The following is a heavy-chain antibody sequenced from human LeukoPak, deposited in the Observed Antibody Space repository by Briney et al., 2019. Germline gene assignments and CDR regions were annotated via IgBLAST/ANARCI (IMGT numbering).Heavy chain of an antibody. Sequence: SETLSLTCTVSGGSISSYYWSWIRQPPGKGLEWIGYIYYSGSTNYNPSLKSRDTISVDTSKNQFSLKLSSVTAADTAVYYCASFRRYFDYWGQGTLVTVSS. J-gene: IGHJ4*02. V-gene: IGHV4-59*01. CDR2: IYYSGST. CDR1: GGSISSYY. CDR3: ASFRRYFDY.